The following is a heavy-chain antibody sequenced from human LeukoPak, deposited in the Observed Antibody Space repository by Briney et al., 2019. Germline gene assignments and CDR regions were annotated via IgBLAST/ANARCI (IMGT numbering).Heavy chain of an antibody. D-gene: IGHD3-9*01. CDR3: AKGPVLRYFDWLRRGVDY. Sequence: GGSLRLSCAASGFTFSSYAMSWVRQVPGKGLEWVSAISGSGGGTYYANSVKGRFTISRDNPKNTLYLQMNSLRAEVTAVYYCAKGPVLRYFDWLRRGVDYWGQGTLVTVSS. CDR1: GFTFSSYA. V-gene: IGHV3-23*01. CDR2: ISGSGGGT. J-gene: IGHJ4*02.